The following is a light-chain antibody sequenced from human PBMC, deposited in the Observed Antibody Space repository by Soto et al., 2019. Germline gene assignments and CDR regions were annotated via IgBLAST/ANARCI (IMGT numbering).Light chain of an antibody. CDR1: QSVTNNY. V-gene: IGKV3-20*01. Sequence: EIVVTQSPGTLSLSPGERATLYCRASQSVTNNYVAWHQQKPGQAPRLLIYEAYTRATGISDRFSGGGSGTDFTLTISRLEPEDFAVHYCQHYGGPPLTFGGGTRVEIK. J-gene: IGKJ4*01. CDR3: QHYGGPPLT. CDR2: EAY.